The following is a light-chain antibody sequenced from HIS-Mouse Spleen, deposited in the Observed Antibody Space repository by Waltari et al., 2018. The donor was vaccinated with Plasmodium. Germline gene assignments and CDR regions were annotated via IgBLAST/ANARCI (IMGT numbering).Light chain of an antibody. V-gene: IGLV2-23*03. Sequence: QSALTQPAPVSGSPGQSITIPCTVTSSDVGRYNHVSWYQQHPGKAPKLMIYEGSKRPSGVSNRFSGSKSGNTASLTISGLQAEDEADYYCCSYAGSSTFVVFGGGTKLTVL. CDR3: CSYAGSSTFVV. J-gene: IGLJ2*01. CDR2: EGS. CDR1: SSDVGRYNH.